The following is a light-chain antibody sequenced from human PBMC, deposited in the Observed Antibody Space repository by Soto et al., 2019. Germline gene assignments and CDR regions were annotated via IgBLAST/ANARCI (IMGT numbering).Light chain of an antibody. Sequence: EIVLTHSPGTLSLSPVEIATLSCRAIQSVSSTYLAWYQQKPGQAPRLLIYDTSSRATGVPERFSGSGSGTDFTLTISRLEPEDFASYYCQRYGGSFPFSFGPGTKVDIK. V-gene: IGKV3-20*01. CDR2: DTS. CDR3: QRYGGSFPFS. CDR1: QSVSSTY. J-gene: IGKJ3*01.